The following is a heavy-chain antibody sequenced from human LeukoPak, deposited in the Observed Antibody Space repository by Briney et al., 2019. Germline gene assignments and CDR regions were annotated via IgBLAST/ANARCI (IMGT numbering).Heavy chain of an antibody. CDR1: GFTFSTYR. D-gene: IGHD3-3*01. J-gene: IGHJ2*01. CDR2: IKKDGSEK. CDR3: ARAEWSNWYFDL. Sequence: GGSLRLSCAASGFTFSTYRMNWVRQAPGKGLEWVANIKKDGSEKYYVDSVKGRFTLSRDSAKNSLYLQMNSLRAEDTAVYYCARAEWSNWYFDLWGRGTLVTVSS. V-gene: IGHV3-7*03.